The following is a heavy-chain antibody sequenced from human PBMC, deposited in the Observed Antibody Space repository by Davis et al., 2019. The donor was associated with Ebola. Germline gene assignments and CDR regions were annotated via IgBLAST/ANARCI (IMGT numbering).Heavy chain of an antibody. CDR2: ISSNGGST. J-gene: IGHJ4*02. CDR3: VIPMPRGGD. V-gene: IGHV3-64D*06. Sequence: PGKSLKISCAASGFTFSSYSMNWVRQAPGKGLEYVSAISSNGGSTYYADSVKGRFTISRDNSKNTLYLQMSSLRAEDTAVYYCVIPMPRGGDWGQGTLVTVSS. CDR1: GFTFSSYS. D-gene: IGHD2-2*01.